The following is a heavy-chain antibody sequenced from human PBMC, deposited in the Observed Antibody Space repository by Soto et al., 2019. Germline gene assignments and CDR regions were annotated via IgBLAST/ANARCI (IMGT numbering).Heavy chain of an antibody. CDR2: VNWNSDKV. J-gene: IGHJ4*02. Sequence: ESGGGLVQPGGSLRLSCAVSGFNFGNYAMHWVRQAPGKGLEWVAAVNWNSDKVAYAGSVLGRFTIFRDSAKNSLHLQMNDLTTEDTAFYYCEKDKGGTPYYIDSWGQGILVTVSS. CDR3: EKDKGGTPYYIDS. V-gene: IGHV3-9*01. D-gene: IGHD6-25*01. CDR1: GFNFGNYA.